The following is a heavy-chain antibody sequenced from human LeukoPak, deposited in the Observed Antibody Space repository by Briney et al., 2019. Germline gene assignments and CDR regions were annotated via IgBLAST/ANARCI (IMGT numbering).Heavy chain of an antibody. CDR3: ARDHYYAPLLWFGGHDY. D-gene: IGHD3-10*01. CDR1: GGSISSYY. J-gene: IGHJ4*02. V-gene: IGHV4-59*01. CDR2: IYYSGST. Sequence: SETLSLTCTVSGGSISSYYWSWIRQPPGKGLEWIGYIYYSGSTNYNSSLKSRVTISVDTSKNQFSLKLSSVTAADTAVYYCARDHYYAPLLWFGGHDYWGQGTLVTVSS.